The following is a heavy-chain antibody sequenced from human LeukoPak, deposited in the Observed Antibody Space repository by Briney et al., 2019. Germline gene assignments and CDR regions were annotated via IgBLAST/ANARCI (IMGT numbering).Heavy chain of an antibody. D-gene: IGHD6-13*01. CDR2: ITGSGVST. J-gene: IGHJ4*02. Sequence: PGGSLRLSCAASGFTFKTYAMNWVRQAPGKGPEWVSTITGSGVSTYYADSVKGRFTLSRDNSKNTLYLQMNSLRAEDTAVYYCAKDLTAGTLGFDYWGQGTLVTVSS. CDR3: AKDLTAGTLGFDY. CDR1: GFTFKTYA. V-gene: IGHV3-23*01.